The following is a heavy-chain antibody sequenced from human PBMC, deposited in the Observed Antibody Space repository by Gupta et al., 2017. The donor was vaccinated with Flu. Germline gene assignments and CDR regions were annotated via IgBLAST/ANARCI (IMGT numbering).Heavy chain of an antibody. CDR2: ISSSSSYI. Sequence: GESGGGLVKPGGSLRLSCAASGFTFSSYSMNWVRQAPGKGLEWVSSISSSSSYIYYADSVKGRFTISRDNAKNSLYLQMNSLRAEETAVYYCARERLSMGTMYYYGMDVWGQGTTVTVSS. V-gene: IGHV3-21*01. CDR1: GFTFSSYS. J-gene: IGHJ6*02. D-gene: IGHD5-18*01. CDR3: ARERLSMGTMYYYGMDV.